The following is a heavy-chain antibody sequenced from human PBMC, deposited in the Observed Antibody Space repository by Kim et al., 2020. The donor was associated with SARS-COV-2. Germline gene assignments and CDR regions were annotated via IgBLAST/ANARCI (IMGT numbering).Heavy chain of an antibody. CDR1: GYTFTSYY. J-gene: IGHJ1*01. Sequence: ASVKVSCKASGYTFTSYYMHWVRQAPGQGLEWMGIINPSGGSTSYAQKFQGRVTMTRDTSTSTVYMELGSLRSEDTAVYYCARGGDCSGGSCLNFQHWGQGTLVTVSS. CDR3: ARGGDCSGGSCLNFQH. V-gene: IGHV1-46*01. CDR2: INPSGGST. D-gene: IGHD2-15*01.